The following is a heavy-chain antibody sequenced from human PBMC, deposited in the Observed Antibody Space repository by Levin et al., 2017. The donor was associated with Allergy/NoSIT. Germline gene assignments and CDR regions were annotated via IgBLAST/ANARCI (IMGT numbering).Heavy chain of an antibody. Sequence: GGSLRLSCAASGFTLNNYSMNWVRQAPGKGLEWVSSISSKSGYIYYADSVRRRFTISRDNAKNSLYLQMNSLRAEDTAVYYCATDYILTGYRGYFDLWGRGTLVTVSS. CDR1: GFTLNNYS. CDR2: ISSKSGYI. CDR3: ATDYILTGYRGYFDL. D-gene: IGHD3-9*01. V-gene: IGHV3-21*01. J-gene: IGHJ2*01.